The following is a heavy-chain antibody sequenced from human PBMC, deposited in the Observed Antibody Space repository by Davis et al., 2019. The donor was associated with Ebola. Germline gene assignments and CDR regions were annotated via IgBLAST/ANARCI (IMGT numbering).Heavy chain of an antibody. D-gene: IGHD3-3*01. CDR3: AREEFLEWLSFDY. CDR2: IYYSGST. Sequence: PSETLSLTCTVSGGSVSSGSYYWSWIRQPPGKGLEWIGYIYYSGSTNYNPSLKSRVTISVDTSKNQFSLKLSSVTAADTAVYYCAREEFLEWLSFDYWGQGTLVTVSS. CDR1: GGSVSSGSYY. V-gene: IGHV4-61*01. J-gene: IGHJ4*02.